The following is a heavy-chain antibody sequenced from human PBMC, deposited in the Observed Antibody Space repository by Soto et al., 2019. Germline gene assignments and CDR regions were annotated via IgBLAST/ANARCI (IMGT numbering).Heavy chain of an antibody. CDR1: GGSISSGGYY. CDR3: ASLHDYGDYVPFDY. V-gene: IGHV4-31*03. J-gene: IGHJ4*02. Sequence: SETLSLTCTVSGGSISSGGYYWSWIRQHPGKGLEWIGYIYYSGSTYHNPSLKSRVTISVDTSKNQFSLKLSSVTAADTAVYYCASLHDYGDYVPFDYWGQGTLVTVSS. D-gene: IGHD4-17*01. CDR2: IYYSGST.